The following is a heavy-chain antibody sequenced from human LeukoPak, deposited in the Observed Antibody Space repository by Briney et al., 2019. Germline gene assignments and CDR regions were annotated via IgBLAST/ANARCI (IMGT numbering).Heavy chain of an antibody. CDR2: FYYSGST. Sequence: TSETLSLTCTVSGGSVSSGSCHWSWIRQPPGKGFEWIGYFYYSGSTNYNPSLKSRVTISVNTSKNQFSLKLSSVTAADTAVYYCARDRGDYGDYVFDYWGQGTLVTVSS. D-gene: IGHD4-17*01. CDR3: ARDRGDYGDYVFDY. V-gene: IGHV4-61*01. J-gene: IGHJ4*02. CDR1: GGSVSSGSCH.